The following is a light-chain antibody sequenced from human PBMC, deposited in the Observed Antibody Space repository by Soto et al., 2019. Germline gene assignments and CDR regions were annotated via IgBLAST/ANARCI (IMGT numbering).Light chain of an antibody. CDR1: SGDVGGYNY. Sequence: QSALTQPASVSGSPGQSITISCTGTSGDVGGYNYVSWYQQHPGKAPKLMIYEVSNRPSGVSNRFSGSKSGNTASLTISGLQAEDEADYYCSSYTSSSTPYVFATGTKLTVL. CDR2: EVS. CDR3: SSYTSSSTPYV. V-gene: IGLV2-14*01. J-gene: IGLJ1*01.